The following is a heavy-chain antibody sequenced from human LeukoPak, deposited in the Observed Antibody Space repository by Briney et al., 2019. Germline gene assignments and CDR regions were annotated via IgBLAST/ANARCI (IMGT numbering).Heavy chain of an antibody. CDR3: ARGTSEWEIKYCWLDP. V-gene: IGHV1-69*05. D-gene: IGHD1-26*01. Sequence: GASVKVSCKASGGTFSSYAISWVRQAPGQGLEWMGRIIPIFGTANYAQKFQGRVTITTDESTSTAYMELSSLRSEDTAVYYCARGTSEWEIKYCWLDPWGQGTLVTVSS. CDR1: GGTFSSYA. CDR2: IIPIFGTA. J-gene: IGHJ5*02.